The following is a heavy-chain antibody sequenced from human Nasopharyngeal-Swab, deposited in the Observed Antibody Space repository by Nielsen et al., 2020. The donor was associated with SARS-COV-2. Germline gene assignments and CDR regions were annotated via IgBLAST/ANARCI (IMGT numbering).Heavy chain of an antibody. J-gene: IGHJ4*02. D-gene: IGHD4-17*01. V-gene: IGHV3-21*01. CDR2: ISSSSSYI. CDR3: ATDYVETRDY. Sequence: VRQAPGKGLEWVSSISSSSSYIYYADSVKGRFTISRDNAKNSLNLQMNSLRAEDTAVYYCATDYVETRDYWGQGTLVTVSS.